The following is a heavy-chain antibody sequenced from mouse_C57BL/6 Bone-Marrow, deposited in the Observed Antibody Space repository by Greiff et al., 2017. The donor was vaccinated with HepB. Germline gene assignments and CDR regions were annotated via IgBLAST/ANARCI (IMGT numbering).Heavy chain of an antibody. CDR3: VRHQLLPYAMDY. V-gene: IGHV10-1*01. D-gene: IGHD1-1*01. CDR2: IRSKSNNYAT. CDR1: GFSFNTYA. J-gene: IGHJ4*01. Sequence: EVQGVESGGGLVQPKGSLKLSCAASGFSFNTYAMNWVRQAPGKGLEWVARIRSKSNNYATYYADSVKDRFTISRDDSESMLYLQMNNLKTEDTAMYYCVRHQLLPYAMDYWGQGTSVTVSS.